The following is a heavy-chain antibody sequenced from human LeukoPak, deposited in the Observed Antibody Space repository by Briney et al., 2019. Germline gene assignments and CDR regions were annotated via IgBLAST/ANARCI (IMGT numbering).Heavy chain of an antibody. D-gene: IGHD5/OR15-5a*01. CDR3: ARESTTGSWFDP. CDR1: GGTFSSYA. CDR2: IIPILGIA. J-gene: IGHJ5*02. Sequence: ASVKVSCKASGGTFSSYAISWVRQAPGQGLEWMGRIIPILGIANYAQKFQGRVTITADKSMSTAYMELSSLRSEDTAVYYCARESTTGSWFDPWGQGTLVTVSS. V-gene: IGHV1-69*04.